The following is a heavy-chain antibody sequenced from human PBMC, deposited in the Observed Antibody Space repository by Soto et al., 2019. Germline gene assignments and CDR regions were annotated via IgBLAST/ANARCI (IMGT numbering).Heavy chain of an antibody. D-gene: IGHD4-17*01. CDR2: IYQSGTT. Sequence: ETLSLTCAVSGFSIDSAYYWGWIRQSPGKGLEWIGSIYQSGTTFYNPSLKSRVSISVDTSNNQFSLNLSSVTAADTAVYYCAGGTTTKRVLAFDYWGQGTLVTVSS. V-gene: IGHV4-38-2*01. J-gene: IGHJ4*02. CDR3: AGGTTTKRVLAFDY. CDR1: GFSIDSAYY.